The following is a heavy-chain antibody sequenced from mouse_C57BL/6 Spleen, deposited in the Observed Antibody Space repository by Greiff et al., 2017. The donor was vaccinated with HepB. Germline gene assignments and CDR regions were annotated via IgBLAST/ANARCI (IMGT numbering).Heavy chain of an antibody. CDR1: GYTFTSYW. J-gene: IGHJ2*01. D-gene: IGHD1-1*01. V-gene: IGHV1-55*01. Sequence: VKLVESGAELVKPGASVKMSCKASGYTFTSYWITWVKQRPGQGLEWIGDIYPGSGSTNYNEKFKSKATLTVDTSSSTAYMQLSSLTSEDSAVYYCAFTTVVATDYWGQGTTLTVSS. CDR2: IYPGSGST. CDR3: AFTTVVATDY.